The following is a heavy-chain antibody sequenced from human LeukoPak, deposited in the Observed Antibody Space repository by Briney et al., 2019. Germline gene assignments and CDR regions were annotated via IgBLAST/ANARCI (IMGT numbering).Heavy chain of an antibody. Sequence: SETLSLTCTVSGGSISSGGYYWSWIRQHPGKGLEWIGYIYYSGSTYYNPSPKSRVTISVDTSKNQFSLKLSSVTAADTAVYYCASQYDSSGYYEYYFDYWGQGTLVTVSS. CDR1: GGSISSGGYY. D-gene: IGHD3-22*01. V-gene: IGHV4-31*03. CDR2: IYYSGST. CDR3: ASQYDSSGYYEYYFDY. J-gene: IGHJ4*02.